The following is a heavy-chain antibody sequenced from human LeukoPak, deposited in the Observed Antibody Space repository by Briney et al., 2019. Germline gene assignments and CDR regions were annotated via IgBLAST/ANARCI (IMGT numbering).Heavy chain of an antibody. CDR3: ARLEGGSASDY. V-gene: IGHV4-34*01. D-gene: IGHD2-15*01. Sequence: PSETLSLTCAVYGGSFSGYYWSWIRQPPGKGLEWIGEIDHSGSTNYNPSLKSRVTISVDTSKNQFSLKLSSVTAADTAVYYCARLEGGSASDYWGQGTLVTVSS. CDR1: GGSFSGYY. J-gene: IGHJ4*02. CDR2: IDHSGST.